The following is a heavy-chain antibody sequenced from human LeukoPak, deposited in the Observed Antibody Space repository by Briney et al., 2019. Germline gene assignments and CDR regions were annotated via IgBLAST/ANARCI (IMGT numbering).Heavy chain of an antibody. D-gene: IGHD2-8*01. Sequence: GGSLRLSCEASGFTFDDYGMSWVRQVPEKGLEWVSGINRNGDNTDYADSVKGRFTISRDNAKNSHFLQMNSLRVEDTAFYYCARGFRNGPFDCWGQGTLVTVSS. CDR1: GFTFDDYG. J-gene: IGHJ4*02. CDR3: ARGFRNGPFDC. CDR2: INRNGDNT. V-gene: IGHV3-20*04.